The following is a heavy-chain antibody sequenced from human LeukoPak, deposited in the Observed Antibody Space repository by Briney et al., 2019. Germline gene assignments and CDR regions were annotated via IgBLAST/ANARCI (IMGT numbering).Heavy chain of an antibody. CDR2: INPNSGGT. D-gene: IGHD2-2*01. Sequence: ASVKVSCKASGYTLTGYYMHWVRQAPGQGLEWMGWINPNSGGTNYAQNFQGRVTMTRDTSISTAYMELSRLRSDDTAVYYCARYYCSSTSCQVGGFDPWGQGTLVTVSS. J-gene: IGHJ5*02. CDR1: GYTLTGYY. CDR3: ARYYCSSTSCQVGGFDP. V-gene: IGHV1-2*02.